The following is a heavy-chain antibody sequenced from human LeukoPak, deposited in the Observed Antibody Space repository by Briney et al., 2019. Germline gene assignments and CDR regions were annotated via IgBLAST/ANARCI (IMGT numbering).Heavy chain of an antibody. CDR2: IYYSGST. J-gene: IGHJ4*02. CDR1: GGSISSSSYY. V-gene: IGHV4-39*01. D-gene: IGHD6-13*01. Sequence: SETLSLTCTVSGGSISSSSYYWGWIRQPPGTGLEWIGSIYYSGSTYYNPSLKSRVTISVDTSKNQFSLKLSSVTAADTAVYYCARQQLAGYYFDYWGQGTLVTVSS. CDR3: ARQQLAGYYFDY.